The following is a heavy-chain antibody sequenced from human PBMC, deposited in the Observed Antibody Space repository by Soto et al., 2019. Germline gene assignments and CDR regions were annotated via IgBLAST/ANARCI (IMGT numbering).Heavy chain of an antibody. Sequence: QGLEWMGGIIPIFGTANYAQKFQGRVTITADESTSTAYMELSSLRSEDTAVYYCARHRPYCTNGVCYPDAYGMDVWGQGTTVTVSS. D-gene: IGHD2-8*01. V-gene: IGHV1-69*01. CDR2: IIPIFGTA. CDR3: ARHRPYCTNGVCYPDAYGMDV. J-gene: IGHJ6*02.